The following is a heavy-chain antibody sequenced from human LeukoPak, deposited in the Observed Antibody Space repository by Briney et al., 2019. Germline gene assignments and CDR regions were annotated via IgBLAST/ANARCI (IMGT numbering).Heavy chain of an antibody. Sequence: GGSLRLSCAASGFTVSSYWMNWARQAPGKGLEWVASINHNGNVNYYVDSVKGRFTISRDNAKNSLYLQMSNLRAEDTAVYFCARGGGLDVWGQGAAVTVSS. CDR3: ARGGGLDV. CDR2: INHNGNVN. J-gene: IGHJ6*02. CDR1: GFTVSSYW. V-gene: IGHV3-7*03. D-gene: IGHD3-16*01.